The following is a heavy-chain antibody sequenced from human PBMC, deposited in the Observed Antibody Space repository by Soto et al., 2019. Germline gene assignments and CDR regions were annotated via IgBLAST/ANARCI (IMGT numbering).Heavy chain of an antibody. D-gene: IGHD4-17*01. Sequence: SVKVSCKASGGTFSSYAISWVRQAPGQGLEWMGGIIPIFGTANYAQKFQGRVTITADESTSTAYMELSSLRSEDTAVYYCARDSRAINYGGNSVWVYYYYGMDVWGQGTTVTVSS. CDR3: ARDSRAINYGGNSVWVYYYYGMDV. V-gene: IGHV1-69*13. J-gene: IGHJ6*02. CDR1: GGTFSSYA. CDR2: IIPIFGTA.